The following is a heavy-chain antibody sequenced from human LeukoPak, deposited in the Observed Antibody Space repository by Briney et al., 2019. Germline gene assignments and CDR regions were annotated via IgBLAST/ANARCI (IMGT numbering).Heavy chain of an antibody. D-gene: IGHD6-19*01. J-gene: IGHJ4*02. CDR3: ARGAIFSTGWNGKREYFDY. CDR2: TYYRSRWYS. Sequence: SQTLSLTCAISGDSVSSNSAAWSWIRQSPSRGLEWLGRTYYRSRWYSDYAVSVKSRITINPDTSKNHFSLQLNSVTPEDTAVYYCARGAIFSTGWNGKREYFDYWGQGTLVTVSS. CDR1: GDSVSSNSAA. V-gene: IGHV6-1*01.